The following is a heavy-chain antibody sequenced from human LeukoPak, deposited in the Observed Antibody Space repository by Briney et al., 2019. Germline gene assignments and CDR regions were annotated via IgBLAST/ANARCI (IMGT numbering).Heavy chain of an antibody. CDR3: ARGGQQLTLAC. CDR2: ISSSSSYI. D-gene: IGHD6-13*01. J-gene: IGHJ4*02. Sequence: PGGSLRLSCAVSGFTFNNYNMNWVRQAPGKGLEWVSSISSSSSYIYYADSVKGRFTISRDNPKNPLYLQMSSLRAEDTAVYYCARGGQQLTLACWGQGTLVTVSS. V-gene: IGHV3-21*01. CDR1: GFTFNNYN.